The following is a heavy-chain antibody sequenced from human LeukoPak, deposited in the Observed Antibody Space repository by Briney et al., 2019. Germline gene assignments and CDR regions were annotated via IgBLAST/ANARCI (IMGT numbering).Heavy chain of an antibody. Sequence: GGSLRLSCAASGFSFSSYAVSWVRQAPGKGLEWVSAISGIGGRTYYAESVKGRFTISRDNSKNTLYLQMNSLRAEDTAVYYCAKEGFYHDSSGYNPWGQGTLVTVSS. D-gene: IGHD3-22*01. CDR2: ISGIGGRT. CDR3: AKEGFYHDSSGYNP. CDR1: GFSFSSYA. J-gene: IGHJ5*02. V-gene: IGHV3-23*01.